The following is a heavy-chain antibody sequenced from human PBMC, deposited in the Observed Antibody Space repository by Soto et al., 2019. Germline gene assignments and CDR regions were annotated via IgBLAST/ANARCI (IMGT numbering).Heavy chain of an antibody. V-gene: IGHV3-30-3*01. CDR2: ISYDGSNK. CDR1: GFTFSSYA. CDR3: ARDRLLL. Sequence: GGSLRLSCAASGFTFSSYAMHWVRQAPGKGLEWVAVISYDGSNKYYADSVKGRFTISRDNSKNTLYLQMNSLRAEDTAVYYCARDRLLLWGQGTTVTVSS. J-gene: IGHJ6*02. D-gene: IGHD2-15*01.